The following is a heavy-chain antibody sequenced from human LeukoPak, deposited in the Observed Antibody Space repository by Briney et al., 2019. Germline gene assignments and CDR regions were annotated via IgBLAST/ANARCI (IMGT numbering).Heavy chain of an antibody. Sequence: ASVKASCKASGYTFTSYGISWVRQAPGQGLEWMGWISAYNGNTNYAQKLQGRVTMTTDTSTSTAYMELRSLRSDDTAVYYCARAYYDSSGYLAPYFDYWGQGTLVTVSS. CDR2: ISAYNGNT. D-gene: IGHD3-22*01. CDR1: GYTFTSYG. J-gene: IGHJ4*02. CDR3: ARAYYDSSGYLAPYFDY. V-gene: IGHV1-18*01.